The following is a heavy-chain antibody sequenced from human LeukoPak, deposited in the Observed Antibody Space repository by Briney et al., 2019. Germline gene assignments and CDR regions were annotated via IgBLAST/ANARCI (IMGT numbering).Heavy chain of an antibody. CDR3: ARDNPYVRSGYYRGFDY. CDR2: IYHSGST. Sequence: SETLSLTCTVSGGSISSGGYYWSWPRQPPGKGLEWIGYIYHSGSTYYNPSLKSRVTISVDRSKNQFSLKLSSVTAADTAVYYCARDNPYVRSGYYRGFDYWGQGTLVTVSS. J-gene: IGHJ4*02. D-gene: IGHD3-3*01. CDR1: GGSISSGGYY. V-gene: IGHV4-30-2*01.